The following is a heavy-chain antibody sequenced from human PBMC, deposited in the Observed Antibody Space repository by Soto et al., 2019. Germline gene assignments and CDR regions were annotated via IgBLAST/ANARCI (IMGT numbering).Heavy chain of an antibody. CDR3: ARWHYYDTSVPDRNWFDP. J-gene: IGHJ5*02. D-gene: IGHD3-22*01. CDR1: GYRFTRYW. CDR2: IYPGDSDT. V-gene: IGHV5-51*01. Sequence: PGEFLKISSKGSGYRFTRYWIGWVRQMHGKGLEWMGIIYPGDSDTRYSPSFQGQVTMSVDKSISTAYLQWRSLMASDTAMYYCARWHYYDTSVPDRNWFDPWGQGTLVTVSS.